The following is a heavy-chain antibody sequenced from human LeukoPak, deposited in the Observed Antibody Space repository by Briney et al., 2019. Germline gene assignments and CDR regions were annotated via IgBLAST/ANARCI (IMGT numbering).Heavy chain of an antibody. J-gene: IGHJ6*02. CDR2: RYYSGST. CDR3: ARSQSSGKTAAGDAYYFYHGMDV. D-gene: IGHD6-13*01. Sequence: PSETLSLTCTVSGGSIRNYYWTWIRQPPGKGLEWIGYRYYSGSTNYNPSLQSRVSMSIDTSKNQFSLNLSSVTAADTALYYRARSQSSGKTAAGDAYYFYHGMDVWGLGTTVTVS. V-gene: IGHV4-59*01. CDR1: GGSIRNYY.